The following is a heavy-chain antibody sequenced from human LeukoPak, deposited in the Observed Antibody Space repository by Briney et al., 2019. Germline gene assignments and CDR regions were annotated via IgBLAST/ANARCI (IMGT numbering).Heavy chain of an antibody. V-gene: IGHV1-18*01. Sequence: ASVKVSCKASGYSFSTYGMSWVRQAPGQGLEWMGWISTGNGNTKYAQKCQGRVTMTTDTSTSTAYMELWSLRSDDTAVYYCARDDSGYVPYWGQGTLVTVSS. CDR2: ISTGNGNT. CDR1: GYSFSTYG. D-gene: IGHD5-12*01. J-gene: IGHJ4*02. CDR3: ARDDSGYVPY.